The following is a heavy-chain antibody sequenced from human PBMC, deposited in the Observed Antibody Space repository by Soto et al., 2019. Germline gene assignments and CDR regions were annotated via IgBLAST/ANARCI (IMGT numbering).Heavy chain of an antibody. CDR1: GGSISSGHYY. J-gene: IGHJ4*02. D-gene: IGHD5-18*01. Sequence: QVQLQESGQGLVKPSQTLSLTCTVSGGSISSGHYYWSWIRQPPGKGLEWIGYIYNSGSTYYNPSLKRRVTISVHTSKNQFSLKLSSVTAADTAVYYCARGLDTAMVPFDYWGQGTLVTVSS. CDR3: ARGLDTAMVPFDY. CDR2: IYNSGST. V-gene: IGHV4-30-4*01.